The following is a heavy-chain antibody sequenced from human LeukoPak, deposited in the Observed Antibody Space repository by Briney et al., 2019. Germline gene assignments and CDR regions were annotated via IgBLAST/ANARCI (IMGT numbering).Heavy chain of an antibody. J-gene: IGHJ5*02. D-gene: IGHD3-22*01. CDR2: IYYSGST. CDR1: GGSISSYY. V-gene: IGHV4-59*01. CDR3: ARDLNYYDSSGYYNWFDP. Sequence: SETLSLTCTVSGGSISSYYWSWIRQPPGKGLEWIGYIYYSGSTNYNPSLKSRVTISVDTSKNQFSLNLSSVTAADTAVYYCARDLNYYDSSGYYNWFDPWGQGTLVTVSS.